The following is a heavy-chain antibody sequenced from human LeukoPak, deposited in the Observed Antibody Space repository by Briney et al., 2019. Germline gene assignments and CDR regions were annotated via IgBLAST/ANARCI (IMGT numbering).Heavy chain of an antibody. V-gene: IGHV4-34*01. CDR3: ARRGSSSRWGY. J-gene: IGHJ4*02. CDR1: GGSFSGYY. CDR2: INHSGST. D-gene: IGHD6-6*01. Sequence: SETLSLTCAVYGGSFSGYYWSWIRQPPGKGLEWIGEINHSGSTNYNPSLKSRVTISVDTSKNQFSLKLSSVTAADTAVYYCARRGSSSRWGYWGQGTLVTVSS.